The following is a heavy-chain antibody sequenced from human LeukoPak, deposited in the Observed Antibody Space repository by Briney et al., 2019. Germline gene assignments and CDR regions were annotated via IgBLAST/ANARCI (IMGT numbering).Heavy chain of an antibody. D-gene: IGHD5-12*01. CDR2: ISGSGGST. V-gene: IGHV3-23*01. CDR1: GFTFSSYA. Sequence: HSGGSLRLSCAASGFTFSSYAMSWVRQAPGKGLEWVSAISGSGGSTYYADSVKGRFTISRDNSKNTLYLQMNSLRAEDTAVYYCARDRSGYDFVPQIDALDIWGQGTMVTVSS. CDR3: ARDRSGYDFVPQIDALDI. J-gene: IGHJ3*02.